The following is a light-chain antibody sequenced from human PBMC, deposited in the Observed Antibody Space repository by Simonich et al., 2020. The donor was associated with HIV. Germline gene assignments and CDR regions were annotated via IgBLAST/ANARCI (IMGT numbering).Light chain of an antibody. V-gene: IGKV1-33*01. CDR1: QDISNY. CDR3: QQYNDWPPWT. Sequence: DIQMTQSPSSLSASVGDRVTITCQASQDISNYLNWYQQKPGKAPKLLIYDASNLETGVPSRFSGSGSGTDFTFTINSMQSEDFAVYYCQQYNDWPPWTFGQGTKVEIK. CDR2: DAS. J-gene: IGKJ1*01.